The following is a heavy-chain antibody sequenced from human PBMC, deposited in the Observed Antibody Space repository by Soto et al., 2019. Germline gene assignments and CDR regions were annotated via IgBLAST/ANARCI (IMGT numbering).Heavy chain of an antibody. D-gene: IGHD4-17*01. CDR1: GFTFSSYA. CDR3: ARVPTVVTTVYYFDY. CDR2: ISYDGSNK. J-gene: IGHJ4*02. Sequence: QVQLVESGGGVVQPGRSLRLSCAASGFTFSSYAMHWVRQAPGKGLEWVAVISYDGSNKYYADSVKGRFTISRDNSKNTLYLQMNSLRAEDTAVYYCARVPTVVTTVYYFDYWGQGTLVTVSS. V-gene: IGHV3-30-3*01.